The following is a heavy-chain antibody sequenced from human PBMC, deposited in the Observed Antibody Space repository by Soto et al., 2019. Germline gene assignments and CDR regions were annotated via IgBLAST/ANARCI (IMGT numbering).Heavy chain of an antibody. Sequence: QVQLVQSGAEEKNPGASVKVSCKTSGFPFITYAIHWVRQAPGQRLEYMGWINAGNGNTKYSQRFQGRVTFTRDTSASTGYMELSSLRPEDTAIYYCARQLDSTGLYYDYWGQGTLVSVSS. CDR3: ARQLDSTGLYYDY. CDR2: INAGNGNT. D-gene: IGHD3-22*01. CDR1: GFPFITYA. V-gene: IGHV1-3*05. J-gene: IGHJ4*02.